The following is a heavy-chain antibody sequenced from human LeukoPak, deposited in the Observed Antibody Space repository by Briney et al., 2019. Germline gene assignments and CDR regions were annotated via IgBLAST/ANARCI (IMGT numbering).Heavy chain of an antibody. J-gene: IGHJ4*02. CDR1: GFTFSSYW. V-gene: IGHV3-7*01. CDR2: IKQDGSEK. Sequence: GGSLRLSCAASGFTFSSYWMSWVRQAPGKGLEWVADIKQDGSEKCYVDSVKGRFTISRDNAKNSVYLQMNSLRAEDTAVYYCARDKIVGATHFDYWGQGTLVTVSS. CDR3: ARDKIVGATHFDY. D-gene: IGHD1-26*01.